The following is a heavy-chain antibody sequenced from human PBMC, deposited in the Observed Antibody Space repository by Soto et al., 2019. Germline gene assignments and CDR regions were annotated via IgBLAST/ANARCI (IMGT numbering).Heavy chain of an antibody. V-gene: IGHV3-30-3*01. D-gene: IGHD3-3*01. CDR2: ISYDGSNK. Sequence: QVQLVESGGGVVQPGRSLRLSCAASGFTFSSYAMHWVRQAPDKGLEWVAVISYDGSNKYYADSVKGRFTISTDNSKNPLYLQMNRLRAEDTAVYYCAGDGYYDSPPYYYYYGMDVWGQGTTVTVAS. CDR3: AGDGYYDSPPYYYYYGMDV. CDR1: GFTFSSYA. J-gene: IGHJ6*02.